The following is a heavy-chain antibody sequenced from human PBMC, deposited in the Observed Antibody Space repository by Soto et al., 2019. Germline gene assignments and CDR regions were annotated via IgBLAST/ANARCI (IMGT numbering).Heavy chain of an antibody. CDR3: ARDRVISISGGVRGGFDP. CDR2: INYSGTT. Sequence: SETLSLTCTVSGGSINSGGYYWSWIRQLPGKGLEWIGYINYSGTTYYNPSLRSRVTISVSNNHFSLRLSSVTAADTAVYYCARDRVISISGGVRGGFDPWGQGTQVTVSS. D-gene: IGHD3-3*01. V-gene: IGHV4-31*03. J-gene: IGHJ5*01. CDR1: GGSINSGGYY.